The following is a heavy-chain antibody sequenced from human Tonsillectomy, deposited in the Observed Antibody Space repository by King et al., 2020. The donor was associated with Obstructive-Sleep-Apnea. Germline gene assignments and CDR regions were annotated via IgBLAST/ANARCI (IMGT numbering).Heavy chain of an antibody. J-gene: IGHJ2*01. D-gene: IGHD3-10*01. Sequence: VQLVESGGGVVQPGRSLRLSYAASGFTFSYYGMHWVRQAPGKGLEWVTVISYDGNNKYYADSVKGRFTISRDNSKNTLYLQMNSLRAEDTAVYYCAKDGDDFLLYWYFDLWGRGTLVTVSS. CDR1: GFTFSYYG. CDR3: AKDGDDFLLYWYFDL. V-gene: IGHV3-30*18. CDR2: ISYDGNNK.